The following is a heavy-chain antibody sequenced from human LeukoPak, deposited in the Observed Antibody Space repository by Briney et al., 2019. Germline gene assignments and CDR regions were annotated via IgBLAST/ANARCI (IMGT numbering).Heavy chain of an antibody. CDR2: ITPILGVE. Sequence: SVKVSCKAPGGTFSSHSLNWVRQAPGQGLEWMGRITPILGVENYAQNFQGRATITEDKPTSTFYMELSSLRFEDTALYYCARDREMATGGFDYWGQGTLVTVSS. J-gene: IGHJ4*02. D-gene: IGHD5-24*01. CDR3: ARDREMATGGFDY. CDR1: GGTFSSHS. V-gene: IGHV1-69*04.